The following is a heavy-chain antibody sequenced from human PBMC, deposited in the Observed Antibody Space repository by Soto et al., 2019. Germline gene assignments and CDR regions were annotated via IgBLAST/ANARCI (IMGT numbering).Heavy chain of an antibody. V-gene: IGHV3-74*01. J-gene: IGHJ5*02. D-gene: IGHD1-26*01. CDR1: GFTFNNYW. Sequence: EVQLVESGGGLVQPGGSLRLSCVASGFTFNNYWMHWVRQVPGKGLVWVSRISSDGSSTSHADSVKGRFTISRDNAKNTLYLKMNSLRAEDTAVYYCARDMWELLGENWFDPWGQGTLVTVSS. CDR2: ISSDGSST. CDR3: ARDMWELLGENWFDP.